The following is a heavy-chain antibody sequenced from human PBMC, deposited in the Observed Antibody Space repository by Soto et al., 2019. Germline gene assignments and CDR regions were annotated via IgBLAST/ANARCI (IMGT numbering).Heavy chain of an antibody. CDR3: ARGSVVRGVDY. Sequence: SXTLSLTCTVSGGSISSYYWSWIRQPPGKGLEWIGYIYYSGSTNYNPSLKSRVTISVDTFKNQFSLKLSSVTAADTAVYYCARGSVVRGVDYWGQGTLVTVSS. CDR2: IYYSGST. J-gene: IGHJ4*02. CDR1: GGSISSYY. V-gene: IGHV4-59*01. D-gene: IGHD3-10*01.